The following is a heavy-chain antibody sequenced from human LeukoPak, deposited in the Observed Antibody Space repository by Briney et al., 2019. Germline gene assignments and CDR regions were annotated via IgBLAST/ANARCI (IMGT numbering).Heavy chain of an antibody. J-gene: IGHJ4*02. V-gene: IGHV3-53*01. CDR2: IYSGGST. CDR1: GFTVTSNY. Sequence: GGSLRLSCEASGFTVTSNYMSWVRQAPGKGLEWVSVIYSGGSTYYADSVKGRFTISRDNSKNTLYLQMNSLKASDNAMYYCARTEGFQQLSGGFYFDYWGQGTLVTVSS. D-gene: IGHD1-1*01. CDR3: ARTEGFQQLSGGFYFDY.